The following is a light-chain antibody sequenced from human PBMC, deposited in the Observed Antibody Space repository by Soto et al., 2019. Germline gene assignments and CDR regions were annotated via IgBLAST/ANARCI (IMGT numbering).Light chain of an antibody. CDR2: DAS. CDR1: QRFSSW. V-gene: IGKV1-5*01. Sequence: SRRAIQRFSSWLAWYQQKPGKAPNLLIYDASNLESGVPSRFSGSGSGTEFALALRCLHPGEFALYNCQHPSSDAEGVAEGTKVDIK. CDR3: QHPSSDAEG. J-gene: IGKJ4*01.